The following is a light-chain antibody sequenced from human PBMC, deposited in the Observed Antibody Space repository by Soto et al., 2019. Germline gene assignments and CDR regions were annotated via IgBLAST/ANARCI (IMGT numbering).Light chain of an antibody. CDR1: NIGTKS. V-gene: IGLV3-9*01. J-gene: IGLJ2*01. CDR2: HDS. CDR3: QVWDSSTAVV. Sequence: SYELTQPPSVSVAPGQTATITCGGNNIGTKSVHWYQQRPGQAPVVVVYHDSDRPSGISERFSGSNSGNTATLTISRAQVGDEADYYCQVWDSSTAVVFGGGTKLTVL.